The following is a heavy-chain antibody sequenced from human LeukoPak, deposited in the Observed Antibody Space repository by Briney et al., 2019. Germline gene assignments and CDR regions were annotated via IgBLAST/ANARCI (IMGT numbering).Heavy chain of an antibody. CDR1: GFTVSSNY. CDR2: ISDSGART. V-gene: IGHV3-23*01. D-gene: IGHD6-25*01. Sequence: GGSLRLSCAASGFTVSSNYMSWVRRAPGKGLEWVSTISDSGARTDYADSAKGRFTISRDNSMNTLYLQMNSLRADDTAVYYCASDYFLDYWGQGTLVTVSS. CDR3: ASDYFLDY. J-gene: IGHJ4*02.